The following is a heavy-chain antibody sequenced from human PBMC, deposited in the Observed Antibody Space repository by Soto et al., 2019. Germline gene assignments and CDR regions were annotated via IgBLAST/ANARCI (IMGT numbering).Heavy chain of an antibody. CDR3: TTYTGTHRDY. CDR1: GLRFTSYG. J-gene: IGHJ4*02. CDR2: ITSGSGVT. V-gene: IGHV3-21*01. Sequence: PVGSLRLSCVASGLRFTSYGMSWFRQAPGRGLEWVSSITSGSGVTFYADSVKGRFTISRDNAKNSLHLQMNSLRAEDTAVYYCTTYTGTHRDYWGLGTLVTVSS. D-gene: IGHD1-26*01.